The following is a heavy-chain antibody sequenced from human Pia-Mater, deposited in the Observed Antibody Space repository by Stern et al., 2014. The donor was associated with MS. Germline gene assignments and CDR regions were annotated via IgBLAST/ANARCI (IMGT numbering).Heavy chain of an antibody. J-gene: IGHJ5*01. Sequence: QLQLQESGPGLAKPSETLSLTCSVSGGSLTGYYCSWIRQSPGKGLEWLGYIYHSGTTQSHPSLKRRLTMSVDTSNNQVSLKLNSVTTEDTAVYYCARNRYPTTWFDSWGQGTLVIVSS. D-gene: IGHD1-1*01. CDR3: ARNRYPTTWFDS. CDR1: GGSLTGYY. CDR2: IYHSGTT. V-gene: IGHV4-4*09.